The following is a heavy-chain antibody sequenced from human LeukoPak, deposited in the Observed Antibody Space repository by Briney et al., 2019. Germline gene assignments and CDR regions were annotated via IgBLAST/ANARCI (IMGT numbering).Heavy chain of an antibody. D-gene: IGHD3-9*01. V-gene: IGHV3-23*01. Sequence: PGGSLRLSCAASGFTFSSYAMGWVRQAPGKGLEWVSAISGSGGSTYYADSVKGRFTISRDNSKNTLYLQMNSLRAEDTAVYYCAKVRSYYDILTGYTDFDYWGQGTLVTVSS. CDR3: AKVRSYYDILTGYTDFDY. CDR2: ISGSGGST. J-gene: IGHJ4*02. CDR1: GFTFSSYA.